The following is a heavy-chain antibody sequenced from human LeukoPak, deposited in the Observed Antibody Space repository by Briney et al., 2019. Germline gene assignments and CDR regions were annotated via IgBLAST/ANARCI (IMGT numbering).Heavy chain of an antibody. D-gene: IGHD2-8*01. J-gene: IGHJ4*02. CDR3: AKDTSIGRYCINGVCSPFDY. V-gene: IGHV3-23*01. CDR1: GFTFSSYA. Sequence: PGGSLRVSCAGSGFTFSSYAMSWVRQAPGKGLEWVSAISDTRATTCDADSVKGRFTISRDNSRSTLYLQMNSLRAEDTALYYCAKDTSIGRYCINGVCSPFDYWGQGTLVTVSS. CDR2: ISDTRATT.